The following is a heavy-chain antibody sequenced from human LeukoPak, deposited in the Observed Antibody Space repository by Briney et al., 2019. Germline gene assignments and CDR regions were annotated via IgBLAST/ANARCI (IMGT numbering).Heavy chain of an antibody. CDR1: GYTFPSYY. D-gene: IGHD3-3*01. CDR3: ARNFFGVRTVCDY. J-gene: IGHJ4*02. V-gene: IGHV1-2*02. Sequence: ASVKLSCRASGYTFPSYYMHWVRQAPGQGLEWMGWINPNSGGTIYAQNFQGRVTMTRDTSISTAYMELSSLRSDDTAVYYCARNFFGVRTVCDYWGQGTLVTVSS. CDR2: INPNSGGT.